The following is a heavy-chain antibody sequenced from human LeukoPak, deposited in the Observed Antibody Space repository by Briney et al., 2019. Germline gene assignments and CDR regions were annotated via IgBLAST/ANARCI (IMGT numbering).Heavy chain of an antibody. V-gene: IGHV3-21*01. CDR1: GFTSSGYS. Sequence: PGGSLRLSCTASGFTSSGYSMNWIRQAPGKGLEWVSSFGTRSTSIYHAGSVKGRFAISRDNAKNSLYLQMNSLRAEDTALYYCAREVSEGFDFWGQGTLVTVSS. D-gene: IGHD3-22*01. CDR3: AREVSEGFDF. CDR2: FGTRSTSI. J-gene: IGHJ4*02.